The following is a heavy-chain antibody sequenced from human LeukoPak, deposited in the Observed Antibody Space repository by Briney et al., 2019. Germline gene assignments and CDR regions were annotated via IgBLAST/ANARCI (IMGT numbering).Heavy chain of an antibody. CDR1: GYTFTSYG. D-gene: IGHD2-2*01. V-gene: IGHV1-18*01. CDR3: ARDALRYCSSTSCFWFDP. CDR2: ISAYNGNT. J-gene: IGHJ5*02. Sequence: ASVKVSCKASGYTFTSYGISWVRQAPGQGLEWMGWISAYNGNTNYAQKLQGRVTMTTDTSTSTAYMELRSLRSDDTAMYYCARDALRYCSSTSCFWFDPWGQGTLVTVSS.